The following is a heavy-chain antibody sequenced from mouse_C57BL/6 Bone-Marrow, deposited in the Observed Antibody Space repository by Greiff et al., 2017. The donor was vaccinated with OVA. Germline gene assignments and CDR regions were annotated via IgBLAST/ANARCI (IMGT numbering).Heavy chain of an antibody. Sequence: DVMLVESGGGLVKPGGSLKLSCAASGFTFSSYAMSWVRQTPEKRLEWVATISDGGSYTYYPDNVKGRFTISRDNAKNNLYLQMSHLKSEDTAMYYCARAYSNSYAMDYWGQGTSVTVSS. J-gene: IGHJ4*01. V-gene: IGHV5-4*03. CDR1: GFTFSSYA. D-gene: IGHD2-5*01. CDR2: ISDGGSYT. CDR3: ARAYSNSYAMDY.